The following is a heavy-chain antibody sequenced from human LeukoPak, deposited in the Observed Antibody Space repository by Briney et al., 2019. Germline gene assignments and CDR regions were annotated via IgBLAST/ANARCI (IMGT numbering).Heavy chain of an antibody. CDR2: INSGSSII. V-gene: IGHV3-48*04. J-gene: IGHJ4*02. CDR1: GFTFSSYS. CDR3: ARDRYRVDY. Sequence: GGSLRLSCAASGFTFSSYSMNWVRQAPGKGLEWISYINSGSSIIYYADSVKGRFTISRDNAKNSLYLQMNSLRAEDTAVYYCARDRYRVDYWGQGTLVTVSS. D-gene: IGHD5-18*01.